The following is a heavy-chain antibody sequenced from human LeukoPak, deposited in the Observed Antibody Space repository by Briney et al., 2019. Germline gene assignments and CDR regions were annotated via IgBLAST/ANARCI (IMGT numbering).Heavy chain of an antibody. CDR2: INPNSGGT. D-gene: IGHD6-13*01. CDR1: GYTFTGYY. V-gene: IGHV1-2*02. J-gene: IGHJ6*03. Sequence: ASVKVSCKASGYTFTGYYIHWVRQAPGQGLEWMGWINPNSGGTNYAQKFQGRVTMTRDTSISTAYMDLSRLTSDDTAVYYCARGAAAATSYYYYYMDVWGKGTTVTVSS. CDR3: ARGAAAATSYYYYYMDV.